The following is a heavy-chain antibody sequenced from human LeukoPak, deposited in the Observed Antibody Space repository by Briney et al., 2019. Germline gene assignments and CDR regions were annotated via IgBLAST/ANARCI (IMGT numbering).Heavy chain of an antibody. CDR1: GGSFSGYY. CDR3: ARVGSSGYYYYWFDP. V-gene: IGHV4-34*01. CDR2: INHSGST. J-gene: IGHJ5*02. Sequence: SETLSLTCAVYGGSFSGYYWSWIRQPPPKGLEWVGEINHSGSTNYNPSLKSRVTISVDTSKNQFSLKLSSVTAADTAVYYCARVGSSGYYYYWFDPWGQGTLVTVSS. D-gene: IGHD3-22*01.